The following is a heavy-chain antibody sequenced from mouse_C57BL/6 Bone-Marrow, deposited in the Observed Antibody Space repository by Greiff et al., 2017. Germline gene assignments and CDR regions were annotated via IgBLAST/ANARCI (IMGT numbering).Heavy chain of an antibody. J-gene: IGHJ2*01. D-gene: IGHD2-2*01. CDR1: GYSITSGYY. Sequence: EVQLQQSGPGLVKPSQSLSLTCSVTGYSITSGYYWNWIRQFPGNKLEWMGYISYDGSNNYNPSLKNRISITRDTSKNQFFLKLNSVTTEDTATYYCARAIYYGYLFDYWGQGTTLTVSS. CDR2: ISYDGSN. CDR3: ARAIYYGYLFDY. V-gene: IGHV3-6*01.